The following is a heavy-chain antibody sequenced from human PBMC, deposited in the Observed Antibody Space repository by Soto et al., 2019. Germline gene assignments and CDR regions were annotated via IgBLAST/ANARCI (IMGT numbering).Heavy chain of an antibody. D-gene: IGHD3-3*01. CDR3: ARAGLEWLFVGLLSRFDS. Sequence: PSGTLSHPFTVSGCPVSSASYSGSWIRQPPGKGLEWIGYIYYSGSTNYTPSLKSRVTISVDTSKNQFSLKLSSVSAADTAVYYCARAGLEWLFVGLLSRFDSWGQGTLVTVSS. CDR1: GCPVSSASYS. CDR2: IYYSGST. J-gene: IGHJ5*01. V-gene: IGHV4-61*01.